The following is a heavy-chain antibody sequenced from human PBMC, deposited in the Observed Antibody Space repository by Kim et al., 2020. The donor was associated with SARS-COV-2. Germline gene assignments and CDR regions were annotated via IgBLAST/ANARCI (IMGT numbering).Heavy chain of an antibody. CDR3: ARDRSSGYYYVDY. V-gene: IGHV3-33*01. D-gene: IGHD3-22*01. Sequence: GGSLRLSCAASGFTFSSYGMHWVRQAPGKGLEWVAVIWYDGSNKYYADSVKGRFTISRDNSKNTLYLQMNSLRAEDTAVYYCARDRSSGYYYVDYWGQGTLVTVSS. CDR2: IWYDGSNK. J-gene: IGHJ4*02. CDR1: GFTFSSYG.